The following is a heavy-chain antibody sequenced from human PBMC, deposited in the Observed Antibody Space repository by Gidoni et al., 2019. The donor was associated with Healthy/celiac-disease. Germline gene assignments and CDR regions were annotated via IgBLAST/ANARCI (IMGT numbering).Heavy chain of an antibody. CDR2: ISYDGSNK. Sequence: QVQLVASGGGVVQPGRSLRLSCAASGFTFSSYGMHWVRQAPGKGLEWVAVISYDGSNKYYADSVKGRFTISRDKSKNTLYLQMNSLRAEDTAVYYCAKQGLPLNYYYYYGMDVWGQGTTVTVSS. CDR1: GFTFSSYG. J-gene: IGHJ6*02. V-gene: IGHV3-30*18. CDR3: AKQGLPLNYYYYYGMDV.